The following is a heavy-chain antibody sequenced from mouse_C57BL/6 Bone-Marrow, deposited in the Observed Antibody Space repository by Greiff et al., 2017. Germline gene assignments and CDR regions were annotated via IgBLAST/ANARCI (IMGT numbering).Heavy chain of an antibody. CDR3: TSLLCLSY. J-gene: IGHJ3*01. V-gene: IGHV14-4*01. CDR2: IDPENGDT. Sequence: VQLKQSGAELVRPGASVKLSCTASGFNFKDDYMHWVKQRPEQGLEWIGWIDPENGDTEYASKFQGKATITADTSSNTAYLQLSSLTSEDTAVYYCTSLLCLSYWGQGTLVTVSA. D-gene: IGHD2-2*01. CDR1: GFNFKDDY.